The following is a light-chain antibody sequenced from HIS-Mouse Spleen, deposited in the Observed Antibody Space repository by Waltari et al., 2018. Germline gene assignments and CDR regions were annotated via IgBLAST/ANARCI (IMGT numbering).Light chain of an antibody. V-gene: IGLV2-23*01. CDR3: CSYAGSSTWV. Sequence: QSALTQPASVSGSPVQSITISCTGTISDVGSYNLVSWYQQHPGKAPKLMIYEGSKRPSGVSNRFSGSKSGNTASLTISGLQAEDEADYYCCSYAGSSTWVFGGGTKLTVL. CDR2: EGS. CDR1: ISDVGSYNL. J-gene: IGLJ3*02.